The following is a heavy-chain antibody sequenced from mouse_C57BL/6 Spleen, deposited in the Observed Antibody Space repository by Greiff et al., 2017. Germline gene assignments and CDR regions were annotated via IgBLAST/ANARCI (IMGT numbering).Heavy chain of an antibody. CDR1: GYSFTGYY. CDR3: ARLYYGSLYYFDY. V-gene: IGHV1-42*01. J-gene: IGHJ2*01. CDR2: INPSTGGT. Sequence: VQLQQSGPELVKPGASVKISCKASGYSFTGYYMNWVKQSPEKSLEWIGEINPSTGGTTYNQKFKAKATLTVDKSSSTAYMQLKSLTSEDSAVYYCARLYYGSLYYFDYWGQGTTLTVSS. D-gene: IGHD1-1*01.